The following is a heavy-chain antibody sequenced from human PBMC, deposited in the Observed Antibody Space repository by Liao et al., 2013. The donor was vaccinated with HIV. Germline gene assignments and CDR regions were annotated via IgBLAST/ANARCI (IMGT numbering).Heavy chain of an antibody. Sequence: QLQLQESGPGLVKPSETLSLTCSVSGGSISSSGYYWGWIRQPPGKGLEWIGSIYYSGSTYYNPSLKSRVTISVNTSKNQFSLKLSSVTAADTAVYYCARDETAAGYYYYYYMDVWGKGTTVTVSS. CDR1: GGSISSSGYY. V-gene: IGHV4-39*07. D-gene: IGHD6-13*01. CDR2: IYYSGST. J-gene: IGHJ6*03. CDR3: ARDETAAGYYYYYYMDV.